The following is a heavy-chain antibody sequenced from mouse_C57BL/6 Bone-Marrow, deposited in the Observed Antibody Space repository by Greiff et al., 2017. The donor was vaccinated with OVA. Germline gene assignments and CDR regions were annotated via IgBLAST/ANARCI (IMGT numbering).Heavy chain of an antibody. D-gene: IGHD2-1*01. CDR2: IDPSDSET. CDR1: GYTFTSYW. V-gene: IGHV1-52*01. J-gene: IGHJ4*01. CDR3: AREVSTRAYAMDY. Sequence: QVQLQQPGAELVRPGSSVKLSCKASGYTFTSYWMHWVKQRPIQGLEWIGNIDPSDSETHYNQKFKDKATLTVDKSSSTAYMQLSILTSEDSAVYYCAREVSTRAYAMDYWGQGTSVTVSS.